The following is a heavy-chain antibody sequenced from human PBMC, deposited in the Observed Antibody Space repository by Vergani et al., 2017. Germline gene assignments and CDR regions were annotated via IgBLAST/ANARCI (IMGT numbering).Heavy chain of an antibody. CDR3: AREGWLGETAYYFDY. CDR1: GFTFSSYG. D-gene: IGHD3-10*01. V-gene: IGHV3-33*01. Sequence: VQLVESGGGLIQPGGSLRLSCAASGFTFSSYGMHWVRQAPGKGLEWVAVIWYDGSNKYYADSVKGRFTISRDNSKNTLYLQMNSLRAEDTAVYYCAREGWLGETAYYFDYWGQGTLVTVSS. CDR2: IWYDGSNK. J-gene: IGHJ4*02.